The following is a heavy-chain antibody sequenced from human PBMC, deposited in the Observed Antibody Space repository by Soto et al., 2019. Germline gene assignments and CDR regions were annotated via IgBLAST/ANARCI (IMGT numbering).Heavy chain of an antibody. D-gene: IGHD3-10*01. Sequence: EVQLVESGGGLVKPGGSLRLSCAASGFTFSSYSMNWVRQAPGKGLEWVSSISSSSSYIYYADSVKGRFTISRDNAKNSLYLQMNSLRAEDTAVYYCAREGGSGRYDPYFDYWGQGTLVTVSS. CDR1: GFTFSSYS. J-gene: IGHJ4*02. CDR3: AREGGSGRYDPYFDY. CDR2: ISSSSSYI. V-gene: IGHV3-21*01.